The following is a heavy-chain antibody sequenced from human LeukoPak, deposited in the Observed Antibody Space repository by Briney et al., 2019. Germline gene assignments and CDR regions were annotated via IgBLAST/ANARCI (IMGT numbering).Heavy chain of an antibody. J-gene: IGHJ6*03. CDR3: APLGGEVPPVRYFYYMDV. D-gene: IGHD3-10*01. V-gene: IGHV3-30*03. Sequence: GGSLRLSCAASGFTFSSYGMHWVRQAPGKGLEWVADISYDGSNKYYADSVKGRFTISRDNSKNTLYLQMNSLRGDDTAVYYCAPLGGEVPPVRYFYYMDVWGKGTTVTVS. CDR2: ISYDGSNK. CDR1: GFTFSSYG.